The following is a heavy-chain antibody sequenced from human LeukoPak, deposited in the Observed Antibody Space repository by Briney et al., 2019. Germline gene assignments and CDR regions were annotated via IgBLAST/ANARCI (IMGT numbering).Heavy chain of an antibody. CDR1: GSSVGTTHS. CDR2: IYYSGST. J-gene: IGHJ5*02. D-gene: IGHD2-2*01. V-gene: IGHV4-61*01. Sequence: SETLSLTCTVSGSSVGTTHSWGWIRQSPGKGLEWIGYIYYSGSTNYNPSLKSRVTISVDTSKNQFSLKLSSVTAADTAVYYCARESRTLYWFDPWGQGTLVTVSS. CDR3: ARESRTLYWFDP.